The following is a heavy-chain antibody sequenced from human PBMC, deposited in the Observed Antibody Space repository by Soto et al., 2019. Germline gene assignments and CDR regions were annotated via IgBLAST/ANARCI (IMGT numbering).Heavy chain of an antibody. Sequence: XXTLSLPCTVSGGSISSYYWRWIRQPPGKGLEWIGYIYYSGSTNYNPSLKSRVTRSVDTSKNQFSLKLSSVTAADTAVYYCARVWGGAFDIWGQGTMVTVSS. CDR1: GGSISSYY. J-gene: IGHJ3*02. V-gene: IGHV4-59*01. CDR3: ARVWGGAFDI. CDR2: IYYSGST. D-gene: IGHD3-10*01.